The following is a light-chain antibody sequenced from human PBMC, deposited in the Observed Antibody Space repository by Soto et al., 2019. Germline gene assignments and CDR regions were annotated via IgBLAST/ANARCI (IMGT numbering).Light chain of an antibody. J-gene: IGLJ2*01. V-gene: IGLV1-51*01. CDR1: SSNIGNNY. CDR2: DNN. CDR3: GTWDISLSVV. Sequence: QSVLTQPPSVSAAPGQKVTISCSGTSSNIGNNYVSWYQQLPGTAPKLLIYDNNRRPSGIPDRFSGSTSGTSATLGITGLQTGDEADYYCGTWDISLSVVFGGGTKLTVL.